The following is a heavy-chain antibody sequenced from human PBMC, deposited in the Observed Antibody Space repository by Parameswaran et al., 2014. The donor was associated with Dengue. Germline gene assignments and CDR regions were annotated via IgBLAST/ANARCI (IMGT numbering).Heavy chain of an antibody. J-gene: IGHJ5*02. V-gene: IGHV4-59*01. CDR3: AREEGCSSTSCYGGNWFDP. Sequence: VRQAPGKGLEWIGYIYYSGSTNYNPSLKSRVTISVDTSKNQFSLKLSSVTAADTAVYYCAREEGCSSTSCYGGNWFDPWGQGTLVTVSS. CDR2: IYYSGST. D-gene: IGHD2-2*01.